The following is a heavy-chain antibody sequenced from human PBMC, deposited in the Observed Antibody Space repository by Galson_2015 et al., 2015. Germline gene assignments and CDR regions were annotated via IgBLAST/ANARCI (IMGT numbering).Heavy chain of an antibody. CDR2: VTPGSGAT. CDR3: ARVTSATGYGDH. CDR1: GYTFSNYH. D-gene: IGHD5-12*01. V-gene: IGHV1-46*01. J-gene: IGHJ4*02. Sequence: SVKVSCKASGYTFSNYHIHWVRQAPGQGLEWMGIVTPGSGATSYAEKFQGRVIMTGDMSTTTAFLELSSLRSDDTALYYCARVTSATGYGDHWGQGTLVTVSS.